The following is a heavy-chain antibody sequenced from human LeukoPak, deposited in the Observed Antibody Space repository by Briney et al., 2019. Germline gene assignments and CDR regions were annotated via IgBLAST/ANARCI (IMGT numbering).Heavy chain of an antibody. CDR2: INSDGSTT. Sequence: GGSLRLSCAASGFTFSSHWMHWVRQAPGKGLVWVSRINSDGSTTNYADSVKGRFTISRDNSKNSLYLQMNSLTAEDTALYYCARDGSGWSRDVWGQGTTVTVSS. D-gene: IGHD6-19*01. J-gene: IGHJ6*02. V-gene: IGHV3-74*01. CDR1: GFTFSSHW. CDR3: ARDGSGWSRDV.